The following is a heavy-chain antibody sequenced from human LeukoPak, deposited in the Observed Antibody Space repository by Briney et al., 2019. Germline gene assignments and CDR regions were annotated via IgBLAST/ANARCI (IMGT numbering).Heavy chain of an antibody. CDR3: ARVECSSASCYSLHDAFDI. D-gene: IGHD2-2*01. V-gene: IGHV3-21*01. CDR1: GFTFNSYS. CDR2: ISTSSSYI. J-gene: IGHJ3*02. Sequence: GGSLRLSCAASGFTFNSYSMNWVRQAPGKGLEWVSSISTSSSYIYYADSLKGRLTISRDNAKNSLYLQMNSLRAEDTAVYYCARVECSSASCYSLHDAFDIWGQGTMVTVSS.